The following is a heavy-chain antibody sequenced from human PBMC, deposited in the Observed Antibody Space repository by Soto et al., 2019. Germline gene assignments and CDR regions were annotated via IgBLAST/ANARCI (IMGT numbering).Heavy chain of an antibody. CDR1: EFTFANAW. CDR3: TSLYYGH. D-gene: IGHD4-17*01. J-gene: IGHJ4*02. V-gene: IGHV3-15*01. Sequence: CAASEFTFANAWISWVRQAPGKGLEWVGRIKSKADGGTTDYAAPVKGRFTISRDESQNTLYLQMNSLETEDTAVYYCTSLYYGHWGQGTLVTVSS. CDR2: IKSKADGGTT.